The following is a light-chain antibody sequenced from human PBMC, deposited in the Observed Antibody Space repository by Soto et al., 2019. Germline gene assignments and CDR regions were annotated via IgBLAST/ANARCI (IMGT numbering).Light chain of an antibody. V-gene: IGLV1-40*01. CDR1: SSNIGAGYD. CDR3: QSYDSSLRGRV. J-gene: IGLJ1*01. CDR2: GNS. Sequence: QPVLTQPPSVSGAPGQRVTISCTGSSSNIGAGYDVHWYQQLPGTAPKLLIYGNSNRPSGVPDRFSGSKSGTSASLAITGLQAEDEADYYCQSYDSSLRGRVFGTGTKLTVL.